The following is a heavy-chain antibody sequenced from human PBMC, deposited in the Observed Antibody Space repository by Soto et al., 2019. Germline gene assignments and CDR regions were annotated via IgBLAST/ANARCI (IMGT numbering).Heavy chain of an antibody. CDR1: GDSMSSSDYY. CDR3: ARRTVNIRTFYSGLKTHCFDY. CDR2: IYYSGST. V-gene: IGHV4-39*01. Sequence: SETLSVTCAVSGDSMSSSDYYWVWIRQPPGKGLEWIGSIYYSGSTYYNPSLQSRVAISVDTSKDQFSLKLKSVTAADTAIYYCARRTVNIRTFYSGLKTHCFDYWGQGAPVTVST. J-gene: IGHJ4*02. D-gene: IGHD6-19*01.